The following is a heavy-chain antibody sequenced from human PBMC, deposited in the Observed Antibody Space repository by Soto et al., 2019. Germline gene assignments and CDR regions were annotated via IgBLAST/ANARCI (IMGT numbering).Heavy chain of an antibody. J-gene: IGHJ6*02. CDR2: ISYDGSNK. CDR1: GFTFSSYA. D-gene: IGHD2-21*01. CDR3: AKECCGGGKIRENAMDV. V-gene: IGHV3-30-3*01. Sequence: VGSLRLSCAASGFTFSSYAMHWVRQAPGKGLEWVAVISYDGSNKYYADSVKGRFTVSRDNSKNTLYLQMNSLRAEDTAVYYCAKECCGGGKIRENAMDVWGRGTTVTVSS.